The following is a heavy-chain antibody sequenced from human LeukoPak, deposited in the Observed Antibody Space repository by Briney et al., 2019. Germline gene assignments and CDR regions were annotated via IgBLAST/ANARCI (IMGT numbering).Heavy chain of an antibody. D-gene: IGHD5-24*01. CDR2: FSGDGGST. CDR3: ARDVEMATTVITFDY. V-gene: IGHV3-43*02. CDR1: GFTFDDYP. Sequence: GGSLRLSCAASGFTFDDYPMQWVRQAPGKGLEWVSLFSGDGGSTYYADSVKGRFTISRDNSKNSLVPQMNSLRTEDTALYYCARDVEMATTVITFDYWGQGTLVTVSS. J-gene: IGHJ4*02.